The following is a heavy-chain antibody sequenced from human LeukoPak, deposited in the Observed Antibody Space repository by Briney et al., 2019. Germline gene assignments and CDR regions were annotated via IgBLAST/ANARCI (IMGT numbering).Heavy chain of an antibody. J-gene: IGHJ6*03. CDR1: GGSSSGYY. Sequence: SETLSLTCAVYGGSSSGYYWSWIRQPPGKGLEWIGEINHSGSTNYNPSLTSRVTISVDTSKNQFSLKLSSVTAADTAVYYCARGVNWNPRRRAKYYYYMDVWGKGTTVTVSS. D-gene: IGHD1-20*01. CDR3: ARGVNWNPRRRAKYYYYMDV. V-gene: IGHV4-34*01. CDR2: INHSGST.